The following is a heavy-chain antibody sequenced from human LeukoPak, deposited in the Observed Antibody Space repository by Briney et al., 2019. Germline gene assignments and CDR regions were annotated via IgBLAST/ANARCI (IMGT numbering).Heavy chain of an antibody. Sequence: GGSLRLSCAASGLTFSSYWMTWVRQAPGKGPEWVAHIKYYGSEKYYVDSVKGRFAISRDNARNSLYLQMNSLRAEDTTIYYCTRGGTRSSLFWNYWGQGTPVTVSS. CDR3: TRGGTRSSLFWNY. CDR1: GLTFSSYW. D-gene: IGHD3-3*01. CDR2: IKYYGSEK. V-gene: IGHV3-7*01. J-gene: IGHJ4*02.